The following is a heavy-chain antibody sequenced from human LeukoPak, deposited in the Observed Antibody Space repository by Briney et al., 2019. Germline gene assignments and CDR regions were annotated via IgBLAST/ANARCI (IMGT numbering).Heavy chain of an antibody. D-gene: IGHD4-23*01. Sequence: QTGGSLRLSCAASGFNLSTHWMTWVRQAPGKGLEWVANINQDGGTKYYVDSVKGRFTISRDNSKNSLYLQMNRMRAEDTAVYYCASPGVNSPLNYWGQGNLVTVSS. CDR1: GFNLSTHW. CDR2: INQDGGTK. V-gene: IGHV3-7*02. CDR3: ASPGVNSPLNY. J-gene: IGHJ4*02.